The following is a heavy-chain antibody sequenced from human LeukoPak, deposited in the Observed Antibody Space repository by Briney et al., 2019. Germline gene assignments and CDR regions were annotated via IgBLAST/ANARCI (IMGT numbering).Heavy chain of an antibody. CDR3: ARESESSGWYDY. J-gene: IGHJ4*02. CDR1: GFIFDNYA. Sequence: GGSLRLSCAAPGFIFDNYAIHWVRQAPGKGLEWVSLISGDGGSTFYADSVRGRFTISRDNTRKSLSLQMSSLRSEDTALYYCARESESSGWYDYWGQGTLVTVSS. D-gene: IGHD6-19*01. V-gene: IGHV3-43*02. CDR2: ISGDGGST.